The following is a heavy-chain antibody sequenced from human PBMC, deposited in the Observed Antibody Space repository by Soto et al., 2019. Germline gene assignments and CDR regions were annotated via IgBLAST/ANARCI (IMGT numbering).Heavy chain of an antibody. CDR1: GFTFSSYG. D-gene: IGHD2-21*01. J-gene: IGHJ4*02. CDR3: ARDLFSPYYFDY. CDR2: IWYDGSNK. Sequence: QVQLVESGGGVVQPGRSLRLSCAASGFTFSSYGMHWVRQAPGKGLEWVAVIWYDGSNKYYADSVKGRFTISRDNSKNTLYLQMNSLRAEDTAGYYCARDLFSPYYFDYWGQGTLVTVSS. V-gene: IGHV3-33*01.